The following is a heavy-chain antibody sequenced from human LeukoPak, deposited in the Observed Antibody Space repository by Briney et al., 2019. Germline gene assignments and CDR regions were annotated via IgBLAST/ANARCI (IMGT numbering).Heavy chain of an antibody. CDR3: AKYSGGYYDSSGYSIDC. D-gene: IGHD3-22*01. J-gene: IGHJ4*02. CDR1: GFPFTTYA. CDR2: ISGNGGST. V-gene: IGHV3-23*01. Sequence: GGSLRLSCAASGFPFTTYAMSWVRQAPGKGLEWVSAISGNGGSTYYADSVKGRFTISRDNSRNTLHLQMSSLRAEDTAVYYCAKYSGGYYDSSGYSIDCWGQGTLVTVSS.